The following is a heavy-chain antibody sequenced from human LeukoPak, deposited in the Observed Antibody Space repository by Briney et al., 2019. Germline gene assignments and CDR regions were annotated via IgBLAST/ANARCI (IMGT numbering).Heavy chain of an antibody. CDR2: SDRDGVVR. CDR1: SIRFADHW. D-gene: IGHD3-3*01. CDR3: VASRWSGALDF. V-gene: IGHV3-74*01. Sequence: GGSLRLSCAGSSIRFADHWMLWVRQVPGKPPAWVARSDRDGVVREYADSVKGRFTIPRDNARNTVHLEMNRLKVEDTAIYYCVASRWSGALDFWGQGSLVSVSS. J-gene: IGHJ4*02.